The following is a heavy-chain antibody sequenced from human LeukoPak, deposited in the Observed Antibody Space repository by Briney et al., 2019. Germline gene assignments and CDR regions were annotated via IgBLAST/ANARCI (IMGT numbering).Heavy chain of an antibody. CDR3: SXXXXKTTCGDY. Sequence: GASVKVSCKASGYTFTGSHMHWVRQAPGQGLEWMGSIDPKSGGTNSARMFQGRVTLTRDTSISTAYMELSSLTSDDTAVYYCSXXXXKTTCGDYWGQGTLVTVSS. D-gene: IGHD1-14*01. J-gene: IGHJ4*02. CDR1: GYTFTGSH. V-gene: IGHV1-2*02. CDR2: IDPKSGGT.